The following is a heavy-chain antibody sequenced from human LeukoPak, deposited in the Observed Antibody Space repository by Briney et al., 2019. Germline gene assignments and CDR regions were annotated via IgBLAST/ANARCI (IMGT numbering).Heavy chain of an antibody. V-gene: IGHV3-23*01. Sequence: PGGSLRLSCAASGFTFSGYAMSWVRQAPGKGLEWVSAISGSGGSTYYAGSVKGRFTISRDNSKNTLNLQMNSLRAEDTAVYYCARGGGYSSSALDWFDPWGQGTLVTVSS. J-gene: IGHJ5*02. D-gene: IGHD6-6*01. CDR1: GFTFSGYA. CDR3: ARGGGYSSSALDWFDP. CDR2: ISGSGGST.